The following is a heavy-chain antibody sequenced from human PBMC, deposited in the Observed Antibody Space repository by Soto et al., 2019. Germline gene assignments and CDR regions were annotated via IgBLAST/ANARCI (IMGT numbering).Heavy chain of an antibody. CDR3: ARVGCYYDSSGYYCNDLDY. CDR1: GFTFSSYS. Sequence: PGGSLRLSCAASGFTFSSYSMNWVRQAPGKGLEWVSSISSSSSYIYYADSVKGRFTISRDNAKNSLYLQMNSLRAEDTAVYYCARVGCYYDSSGYYCNDLDYWGQGT. J-gene: IGHJ4*02. D-gene: IGHD3-22*01. CDR2: ISSSSSYI. V-gene: IGHV3-21*01.